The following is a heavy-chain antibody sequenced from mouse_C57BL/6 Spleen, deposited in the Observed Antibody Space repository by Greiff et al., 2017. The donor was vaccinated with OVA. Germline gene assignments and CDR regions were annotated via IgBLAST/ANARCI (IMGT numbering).Heavy chain of an antibody. CDR1: GYTFTDYE. D-gene: IGHD2-2*01. CDR2: IDPETGGT. CDR3: TNGYDGRAMDY. J-gene: IGHJ4*01. V-gene: IGHV1-15*01. Sequence: QVQLKESGAELVRPGASVTLSCKASGYTFTDYEMHWVKQTPVHGLEWIGAIDPETGGTAYNQKFKGKAILTADKSSSTAYMELRSLTSEDSAVYYCTNGYDGRAMDYWGQGTSVTVSS.